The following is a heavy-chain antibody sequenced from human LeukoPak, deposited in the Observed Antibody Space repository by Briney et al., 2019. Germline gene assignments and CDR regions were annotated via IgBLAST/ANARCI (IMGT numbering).Heavy chain of an antibody. J-gene: IGHJ6*02. Sequence: SVKVSCKASGGTFSSYAISWVRQAPGQGLEWMGRIIPILGIANYAQKFQGRVTITADKSTSTAYMELSSLRSEDTAVYYCARDWDRAYYYGMDVWGQGTTVTVSS. CDR2: IIPILGIA. CDR3: ARDWDRAYYYGMDV. D-gene: IGHD1-14*01. CDR1: GGTFSSYA. V-gene: IGHV1-69*04.